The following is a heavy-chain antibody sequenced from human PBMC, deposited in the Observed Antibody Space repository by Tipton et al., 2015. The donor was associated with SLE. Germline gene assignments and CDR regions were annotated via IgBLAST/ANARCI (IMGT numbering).Heavy chain of an antibody. J-gene: IGHJ4*02. Sequence: TLSLTCTVSGGSISSHYWSWIRQPPGKGLEWIGYIYYSGSTNYNPSLKSRVTISVDTSKNQFSLKLSSVTAADTAVYYCARFIAGAPDWGQGTLVTVSS. CDR1: GGSISSHY. V-gene: IGHV4-59*11. D-gene: IGHD1-26*01. CDR3: ARFIAGAPD. CDR2: IYYSGST.